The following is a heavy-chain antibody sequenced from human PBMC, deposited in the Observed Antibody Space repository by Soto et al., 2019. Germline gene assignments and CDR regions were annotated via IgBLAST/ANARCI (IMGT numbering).Heavy chain of an antibody. CDR3: ARDWSPYCYGWGSYFDY. CDR2: ISSSSSTI. CDR1: GFTFSSYS. D-gene: IGHD3-10*01. V-gene: IGHV3-48*02. Sequence: GGSLRLSCAASGFTFSSYSMNWVRQAPRKGLEWVSYISSSSSTIYYADSVKGRFTISRDNAKNSLYLQMNRLTDEDTAVYYCARDWSPYCYGWGSYFDYWGQGTLVTVSS. J-gene: IGHJ4*02.